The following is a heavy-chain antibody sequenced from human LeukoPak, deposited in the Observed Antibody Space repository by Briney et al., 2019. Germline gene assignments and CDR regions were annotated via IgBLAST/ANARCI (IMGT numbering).Heavy chain of an antibody. V-gene: IGHV1-3*01. CDR1: GYTFTGYS. CDR2: INAGNGNT. D-gene: IGHD3-3*01. CDR3: ARASTIFAVAYRYYYYYYGMDV. Sequence: GTSVKVSCKASGYTFTGYSMHWVRQAPGQSLEWMGWINAGNGNTKYSQKFQGRVTMTRDTSTSTVYMELSRLRSEDTAVYYCARASTIFAVAYRYYYYYYGMDVGGQGTTVTVSS. J-gene: IGHJ6*02.